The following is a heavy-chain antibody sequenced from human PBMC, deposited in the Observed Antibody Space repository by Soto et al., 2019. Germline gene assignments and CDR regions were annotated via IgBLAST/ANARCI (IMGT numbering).Heavy chain of an antibody. D-gene: IGHD3-10*01. Sequence: GASVKVSCKASGYSFTNNDVSWVRQATGQGLEWMGWMNPGSGDTGYAQKFQGRVTMTRDISIATAYMELSSLRSDDTAIYYCARMETSGSLNWFDPWGQGTLLTVSS. CDR1: GYSFTNND. J-gene: IGHJ5*02. CDR3: ARMETSGSLNWFDP. CDR2: MNPGSGDT. V-gene: IGHV1-8*01.